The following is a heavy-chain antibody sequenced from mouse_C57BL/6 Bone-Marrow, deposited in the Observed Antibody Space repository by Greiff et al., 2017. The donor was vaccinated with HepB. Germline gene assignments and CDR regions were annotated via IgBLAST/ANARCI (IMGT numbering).Heavy chain of an antibody. V-gene: IGHV1-81*01. CDR1: GYTFTSYG. J-gene: IGHJ3*01. Sequence: QVHVKQSGAELARPGASVKLSCKASGYTFTSYGISWVKQRTGQGLEWIGEIYPRSGNTYYNEKFKGKATLTADKSSSTAYMELRSLTSEDSAVYFCAREGRFAYWGQGTLVTVSA. CDR3: AREGRFAY. CDR2: IYPRSGNT.